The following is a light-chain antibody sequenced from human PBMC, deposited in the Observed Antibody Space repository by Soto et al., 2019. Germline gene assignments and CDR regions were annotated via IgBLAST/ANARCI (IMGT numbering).Light chain of an antibody. CDR2: GAS. CDR1: QSVSSGY. V-gene: IGKV3-20*01. CDR3: QHSGSSGCT. Sequence: EIVLTQSPGTLALSPGERATLSCRASQSVSSGYLVWYQQKPGQAPRLLIYGASSRATGIPDRFSGSGSGTNFTLTISRLEPEDPAMYYCQHSGSSGCTFGPGTKVDIK. J-gene: IGKJ3*01.